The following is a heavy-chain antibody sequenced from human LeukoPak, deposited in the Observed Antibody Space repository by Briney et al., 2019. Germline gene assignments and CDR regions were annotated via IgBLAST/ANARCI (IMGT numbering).Heavy chain of an antibody. J-gene: IGHJ4*02. V-gene: IGHV1-69*13. Sequence: GASVKVSCKASGGTFISYAISWVRQAPGQGLEWMGGIIPIFGTANYAQKFQGRVTITADESTSTAYMELSSLRSEDTAVYYCAREGSSDYYDSSGYDYWGQGTLVTVSS. CDR1: GGTFISYA. CDR2: IIPIFGTA. CDR3: AREGSSDYYDSSGYDY. D-gene: IGHD3-22*01.